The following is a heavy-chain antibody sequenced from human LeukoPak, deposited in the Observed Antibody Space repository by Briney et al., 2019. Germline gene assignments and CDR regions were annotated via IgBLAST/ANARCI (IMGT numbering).Heavy chain of an antibody. V-gene: IGHV3-30-3*01. CDR1: GFTFSSYA. CDR3: AAYDSSGYYFGY. D-gene: IGHD3-22*01. Sequence: GGSLRLSCAASGFTFSSYAMHWVRQAPGKGLEWVAVISYDGSNKYYADSVKGRFTISRDKSKNTLYLQMNSLRAEDTAVYYCAAYDSSGYYFGYWGQGTLVTVSS. CDR2: ISYDGSNK. J-gene: IGHJ4*02.